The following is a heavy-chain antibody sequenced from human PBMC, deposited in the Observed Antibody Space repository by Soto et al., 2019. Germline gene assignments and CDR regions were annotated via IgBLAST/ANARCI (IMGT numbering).Heavy chain of an antibody. Sequence: QGQLVESGGGVVQPGRSLRLSCAASGFSFSSYGMEWVRLAPGKGLEWVAATTYDGGIKHYVDSVKGRFTISRDNSKKPRYLQKNNPGVVDTGIYYRAGALENPYISYALHAWGQETTVSVS. V-gene: IGHV3-30*03. CDR2: TTYDGGIK. D-gene: IGHD4-17*01. J-gene: IGHJ6*02. CDR1: GFSFSSYG. CDR3: AGALENPYISYALHA.